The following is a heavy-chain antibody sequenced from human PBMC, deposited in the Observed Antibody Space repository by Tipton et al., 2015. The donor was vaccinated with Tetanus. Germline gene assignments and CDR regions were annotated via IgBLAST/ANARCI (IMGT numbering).Heavy chain of an antibody. CDR1: GDSIISATYN. V-gene: IGHV4-39*01. Sequence: TLSLTCTVSGDSIISATYNWGWIRQPPGKGLEWIGSIYHSGNTYYNPPLESRVTISFDTSKNQFSLQLNSVTAADTAVYSCARQPTSFPNWFDAWGQGTLVAVSS. D-gene: IGHD1-14*01. CDR3: ARQPTSFPNWFDA. J-gene: IGHJ5*02. CDR2: IYHSGNT.